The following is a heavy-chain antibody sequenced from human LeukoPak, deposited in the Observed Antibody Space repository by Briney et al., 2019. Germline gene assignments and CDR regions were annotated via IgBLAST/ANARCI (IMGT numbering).Heavy chain of an antibody. V-gene: IGHV1-2*02. CDR3: ARDRATVTTTGVNYWFDP. Sequence: GASAKVSCKASGYTFTGYYMHWVRQAPGQGLEWMGWINPNSGGTNYAQKFQGRGTMTRDTSISTAYMELSRLRSDDTAVYYCARDRATVTTTGVNYWFDPWGQGTLVTVSS. CDR2: INPNSGGT. D-gene: IGHD4-17*01. CDR1: GYTFTGYY. J-gene: IGHJ5*02.